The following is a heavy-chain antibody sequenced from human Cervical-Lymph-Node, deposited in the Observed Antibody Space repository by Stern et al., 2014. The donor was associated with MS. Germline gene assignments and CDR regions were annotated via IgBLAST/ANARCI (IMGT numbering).Heavy chain of an antibody. D-gene: IGHD1-1*01. CDR2: ISVNGLNT. V-gene: IGHV3-23*04. Sequence: EVQLVESGGDLVQPGGSLRLSCAGSGFTFTNYAMNWARQAPGKGLEWVSGISVNGLNTYYADSVKGRFTISRDTSTHTLYLQLNSLRADDTAIYYCGVAGNYWGQGTLVTVSS. CDR1: GFTFTNYA. CDR3: GVAGNY. J-gene: IGHJ4*02.